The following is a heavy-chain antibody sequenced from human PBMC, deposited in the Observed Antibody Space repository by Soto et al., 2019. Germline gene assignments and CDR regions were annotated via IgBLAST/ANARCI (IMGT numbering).Heavy chain of an antibody. V-gene: IGHV3-23*01. CDR2: ISDSGGST. CDR3: AKGLTYYYESSGQKGAFDI. Sequence: EVQLLESGGGLVQPGGSLRLSCAASGLTFSSYAMRWVRQAPGKGLEWVSGISDSGGSTYYADSVKGRFTISRDNSKNTVYLQMNSLRAEDTAVYYCAKGLTYYYESSGQKGAFDIWGQGTMVSVSS. D-gene: IGHD3-22*01. J-gene: IGHJ3*02. CDR1: GLTFSSYA.